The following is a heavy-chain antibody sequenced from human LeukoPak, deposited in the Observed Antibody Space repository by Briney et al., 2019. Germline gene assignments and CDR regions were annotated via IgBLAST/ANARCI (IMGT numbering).Heavy chain of an antibody. CDR2: INHSGST. J-gene: IGHJ5*02. CDR3: ARHWDRSCSSTSCYTERPPNWFDP. CDR1: GGSFSGYY. D-gene: IGHD2-2*02. Sequence: PSETLSLTCAVYGGSFSGYYWSWIRQPPGKGLEWIGEINHSGSTNYNPSLKSRVTISVDTSKNQFSLKLSSVTAADTAVYYCARHWDRSCSSTSCYTERPPNWFDPWGQGTLVTVSS. V-gene: IGHV4-34*01.